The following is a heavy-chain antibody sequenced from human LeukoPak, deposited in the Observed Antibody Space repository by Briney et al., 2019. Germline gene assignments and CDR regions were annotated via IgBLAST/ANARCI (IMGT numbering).Heavy chain of an antibody. D-gene: IGHD3-3*01. CDR3: ARVYRGYDFWSGYYADY. Sequence: GASVKVSCKASGYTFTGYYMHWVRQAPGQGLEWMRRINPNSGGTNYAQKFQGRVTMTRDTSISTAYMELSRLRSDDTAVYYCARVYRGYDFWSGYYADYWGQGTLVTVSS. J-gene: IGHJ4*02. V-gene: IGHV1-2*06. CDR1: GYTFTGYY. CDR2: INPNSGGT.